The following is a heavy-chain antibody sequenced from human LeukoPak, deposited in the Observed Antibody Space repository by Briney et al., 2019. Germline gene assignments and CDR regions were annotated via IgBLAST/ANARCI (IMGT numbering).Heavy chain of an antibody. J-gene: IGHJ4*02. Sequence: SVKVSCKASGGTFSSYAISWVRQAPGQGLEWIGGIIPIFGTANYAQKFQGRVTITTDESTSTAYMELSSLRSEDTAVYYCAVHPRSYDYVWGSYRYTFDYWGQGTLVTVSS. CDR1: GGTFSSYA. CDR3: AVHPRSYDYVWGSYRYTFDY. D-gene: IGHD3-16*02. V-gene: IGHV1-69*05. CDR2: IIPIFGTA.